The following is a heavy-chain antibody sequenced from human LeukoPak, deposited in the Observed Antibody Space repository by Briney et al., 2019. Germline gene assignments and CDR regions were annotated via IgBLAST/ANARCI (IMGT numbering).Heavy chain of an antibody. CDR3: AKLSSGMRDY. CDR2: ISGSGGST. J-gene: IGHJ4*02. V-gene: IGHV3-23*01. D-gene: IGHD3-10*01. Sequence: GSLRLSCAASEFTFSSYAMSWVRQAPGKGLEWVSAISGSGGSTYYADSVKGRFTISRDNSKNTLYLQMNGLRAEDTAVYYCAKLSSGMRDYWGQGTLVTVSS. CDR1: EFTFSSYA.